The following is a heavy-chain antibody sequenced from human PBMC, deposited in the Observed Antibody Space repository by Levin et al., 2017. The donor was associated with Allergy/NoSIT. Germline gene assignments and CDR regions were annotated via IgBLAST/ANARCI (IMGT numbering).Heavy chain of an antibody. J-gene: IGHJ3*02. V-gene: IGHV1-58*01. Sequence: SVKVSCKASGFTFTSSAVQWARQARGQRLEWIGWIVVGSGNTNYAQKFQERVTITRDMSTSTAYMELSSLRSEDTAVYYCAAGAVAGTGAFDIWGQGTMVTVSS. CDR2: IVVGSGNT. CDR3: AAGAVAGTGAFDI. D-gene: IGHD6-19*01. CDR1: GFTFTSSA.